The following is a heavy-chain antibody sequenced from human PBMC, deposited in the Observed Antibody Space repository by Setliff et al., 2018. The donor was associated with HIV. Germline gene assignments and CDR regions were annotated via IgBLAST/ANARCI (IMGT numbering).Heavy chain of an antibody. Sequence: GGSLRLSCAASGFTFSSYEMNWVRQAPGKGLEWVSYISSSGSTIYYADSVKGRFTISRYNAKNSLYLQMNSLRAEDTAVYYCARDRFRGGVGTGLAESWGQGTVVTVSS. CDR2: ISSSGSTI. J-gene: IGHJ5*02. CDR3: ARDRFRGGVGTGLAES. V-gene: IGHV3-48*03. D-gene: IGHD3-16*01. CDR1: GFTFSSYE.